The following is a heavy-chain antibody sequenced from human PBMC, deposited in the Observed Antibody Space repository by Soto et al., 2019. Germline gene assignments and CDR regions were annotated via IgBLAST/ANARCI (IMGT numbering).Heavy chain of an antibody. CDR1: GGSVSSGSYY. CDR3: ARDIRNTMGGMDV. V-gene: IGHV4-61*01. D-gene: IGHD3-10*01. J-gene: IGHJ6*02. CDR2: IYYSGST. Sequence: SETLSLTCTVSGGSVSSGSYYWSWIRQPPGKGLEWIGYIYYSGSTNYNPSLKSRVTISVDTSKNQFSLKLSSVTAADTAVYYCARDIRNTMGGMDVWGQGTTVTVSS.